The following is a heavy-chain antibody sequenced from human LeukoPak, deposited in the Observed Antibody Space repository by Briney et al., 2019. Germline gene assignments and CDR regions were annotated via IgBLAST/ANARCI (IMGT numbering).Heavy chain of an antibody. CDR1: GFTFSSYS. CDR3: ASLWFGELLYGNWFDP. Sequence: GGSLRLSCAASGFTFSSYSMNWVRQAPGMGLEWVSSISSSSSYIYYADSVKGRFTISRDNAKNSLYLQMNSLRAEDTAVYYCASLWFGELLYGNWFDPWGQGTLVTVSS. CDR2: ISSSSSYI. D-gene: IGHD3-10*01. J-gene: IGHJ5*02. V-gene: IGHV3-21*01.